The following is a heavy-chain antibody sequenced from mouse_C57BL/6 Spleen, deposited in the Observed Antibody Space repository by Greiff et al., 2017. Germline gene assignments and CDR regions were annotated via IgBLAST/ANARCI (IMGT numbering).Heavy chain of an antibody. J-gene: IGHJ1*03. CDR3: ARGGSSYDWYFDV. CDR1: GYSITSGYY. Sequence: EVQVVESGPGLVKPSQSLSLTCSVTGYSITSGYYWNWIRQFPGNKLEWMGYISYDGSNNYNPSLKNRISITRDTSKNQFFLKLNSVTTEDTATYYCARGGSSYDWYFDVWGTGTTVTVSS. V-gene: IGHV3-6*01. D-gene: IGHD1-1*01. CDR2: ISYDGSN.